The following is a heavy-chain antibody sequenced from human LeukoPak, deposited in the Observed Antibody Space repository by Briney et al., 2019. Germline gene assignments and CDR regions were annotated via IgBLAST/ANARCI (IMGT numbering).Heavy chain of an antibody. Sequence: SETLSLTCAVYGGSFSGYYWSWIRQPPGKGLEWIGEINHSGSTNYNPSLKSRVTISVDTSKSQFSLKLSSVTAADTAVYYCAREPPGIAVAGVAFDIWGQGTMVTVSS. D-gene: IGHD6-19*01. J-gene: IGHJ3*02. V-gene: IGHV4-34*01. CDR1: GGSFSGYY. CDR3: AREPPGIAVAGVAFDI. CDR2: INHSGST.